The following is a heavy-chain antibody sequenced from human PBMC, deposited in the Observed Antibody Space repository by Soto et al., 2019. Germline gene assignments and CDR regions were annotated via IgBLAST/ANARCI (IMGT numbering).Heavy chain of an antibody. Sequence: EVQLVESGGGLVQPGGSLRLSWAASGFTVSSNYMSWVRLARGKGLEWVSVIYSGGSTYYADSVKGRFTISRHNSKNTLYLQMNSLRAEDTAMYYCAREVGHGWFDPWGQGTLVNVSS. CDR3: AREVGHGWFDP. J-gene: IGHJ5*02. CDR2: IYSGGST. V-gene: IGHV3-53*04. CDR1: GFTVSSNY.